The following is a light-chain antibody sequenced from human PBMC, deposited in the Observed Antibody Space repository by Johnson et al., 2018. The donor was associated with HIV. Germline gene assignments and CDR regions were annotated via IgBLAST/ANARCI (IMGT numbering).Light chain of an antibody. CDR1: SSNIGNNY. CDR2: ENN. CDR3: GTWDSSLGYV. Sequence: QSVLTQPPSVSAAPGQKVTISCSGSSSNIGNNYVSWYQQLPGTAPKLLIYENNKRPSGMPDRFSGSKSGTSATLGITGLQTGDEADYYCGTWDSSLGYVFGTGTKVTVL. J-gene: IGLJ1*01. V-gene: IGLV1-51*02.